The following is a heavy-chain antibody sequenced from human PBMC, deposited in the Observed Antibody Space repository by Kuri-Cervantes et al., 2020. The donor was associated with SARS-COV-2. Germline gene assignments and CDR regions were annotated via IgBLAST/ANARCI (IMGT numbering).Heavy chain of an antibody. Sequence: ASVKITCRAAGYSFTSFGITWGRQAPGQGLEWMGWISAFNGNTNYAQKFRDRVALTTDKTTSIAYLELRTRRSDDTAVYYCARLDAVVYFGMDVWGQGTTVTVSS. CDR1: GYSFTSFG. J-gene: IGHJ6*02. D-gene: IGHD5-18*01. CDR2: ISAFNGNT. V-gene: IGHV1-18*01. CDR3: ARLDAVVYFGMDV.